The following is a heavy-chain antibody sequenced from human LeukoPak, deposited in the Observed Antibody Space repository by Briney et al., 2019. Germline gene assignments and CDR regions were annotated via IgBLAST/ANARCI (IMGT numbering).Heavy chain of an antibody. CDR1: GFTFSSYS. V-gene: IGHV3-53*01. D-gene: IGHD4/OR15-4a*01. J-gene: IGHJ4*02. CDR2: IYSDNT. Sequence: GGSLRLSCASSGFTFSSYSMNWVRQAPGKGLEWVSSIYSDNTHYSDSVKGRFTISRDNSKNTLYLQMNSLRAEDTAVYYCARRAGAYSHPYDYWGQGTLVTVSS. CDR3: ARRAGAYSHPYDY.